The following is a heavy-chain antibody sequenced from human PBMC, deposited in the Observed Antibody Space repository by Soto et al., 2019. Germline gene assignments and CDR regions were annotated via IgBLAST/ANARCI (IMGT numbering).Heavy chain of an antibody. CDR2: ISGSGGRT. V-gene: IGHV3-23*01. Sequence: GGSLRLSCAASGFTFSRYAMSWVRQAPGEGVEWVSAISGSGGRTYYADSAQGRFTISREHSKNTLYLQMNSLRAEDTAVYYCAKAFGGVYYYYYGMAVRGPGTTVIVSS. D-gene: IGHD3-10*01. J-gene: IGHJ6*02. CDR3: AKAFGGVYYYYYGMAV. CDR1: GFTFSRYA.